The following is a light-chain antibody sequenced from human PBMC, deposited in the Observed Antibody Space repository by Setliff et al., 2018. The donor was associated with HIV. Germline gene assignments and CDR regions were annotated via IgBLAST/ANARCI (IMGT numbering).Light chain of an antibody. CDR2: DVN. CDR1: SSDLDYYDF. Sequence: QSALTQPASVSGSPGQSITISCTGTSSDLDYYDFVSWYQQHPGKAPKLMIYDVNNRPSGVSHRFSGSKSGNTASLTISGLQADDEADYYCSSYTSSTVLFGGGTKGTV. J-gene: IGLJ2*01. V-gene: IGLV2-14*03. CDR3: SSYTSSTVL.